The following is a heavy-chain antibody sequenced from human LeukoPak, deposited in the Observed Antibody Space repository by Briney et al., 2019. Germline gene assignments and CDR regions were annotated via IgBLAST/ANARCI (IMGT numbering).Heavy chain of an antibody. CDR1: GYTFTSYY. CDR3: ARSRRPDYYGSGSYFCFYG. Sequence: ASVKVSCKASGYTFTSYYMHWVRQAPGQGLEWMGIINPSGGSTSYAQKFQRRVTMTRDTSTSTVYMELSSLRSEDTAVYYCARSRRPDYYGSGSYFCFYGWGQGTLVTVS. CDR2: INPSGGST. D-gene: IGHD3-10*01. J-gene: IGHJ4*02. V-gene: IGHV1-46*01.